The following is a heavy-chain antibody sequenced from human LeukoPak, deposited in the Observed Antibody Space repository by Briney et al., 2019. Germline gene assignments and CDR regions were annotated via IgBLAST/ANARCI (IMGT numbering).Heavy chain of an antibody. Sequence: GGSLRLSCAASGFTFSSYSMNWVRQAPGKGLEWVSSISSSSSYIYYADSVKSRFTISRDNAKNSLYLQMNSLRAEDTAVYYCARLDTAMDYSAFDIWGQGTMVTVSS. V-gene: IGHV3-21*01. D-gene: IGHD5-18*01. CDR2: ISSSSSYI. CDR3: ARLDTAMDYSAFDI. J-gene: IGHJ3*02. CDR1: GFTFSSYS.